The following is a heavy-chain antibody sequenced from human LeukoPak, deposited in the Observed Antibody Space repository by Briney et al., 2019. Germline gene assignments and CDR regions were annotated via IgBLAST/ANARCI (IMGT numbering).Heavy chain of an antibody. D-gene: IGHD6-19*01. Sequence: GASVKVSCKASGYTFTSYGISWVRQAPGQGLEWMGWISAYNGNTNYAQKLQGRVTMTTDTSTSTAYMELRGLRSDDTAVYYCARYIAVAGGNYYYYMDVWGKGTTVTVSS. CDR2: ISAYNGNT. CDR3: ARYIAVAGGNYYYYMDV. J-gene: IGHJ6*03. V-gene: IGHV1-18*01. CDR1: GYTFTSYG.